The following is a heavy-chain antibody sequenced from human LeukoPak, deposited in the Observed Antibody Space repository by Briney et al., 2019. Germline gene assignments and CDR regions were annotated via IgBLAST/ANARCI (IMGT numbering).Heavy chain of an antibody. D-gene: IGHD3-10*01. CDR1: GYTFTGYD. J-gene: IGHJ4*02. V-gene: IGHV1-8*01. Sequence: ASVKVSCKASGYTFTGYDINWVRQATGQGLEWMGWMNPNSGNTGYAQKFQGRVTMTRNTSISTAYMELSSLRSEDTAVYYCARRTMVRGVIINNFDYWGQGTLVTVSS. CDR3: ARRTMVRGVIINNFDY. CDR2: MNPNSGNT.